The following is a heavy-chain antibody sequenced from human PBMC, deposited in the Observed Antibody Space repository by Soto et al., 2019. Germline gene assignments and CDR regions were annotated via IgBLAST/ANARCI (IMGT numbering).Heavy chain of an antibody. V-gene: IGHV3-23*01. Sequence: HPGGSLRLSCAASGFTFSSYAMSWVRQAPGKGLEWVSAISGSGGSTYYADSVKGRFTISRDNSKNTLYLQMNSLRAEDTAVYYCARDLWEIAAAGPPEFDYWGQGILVPVSS. CDR2: ISGSGGST. CDR1: GFTFSSYA. D-gene: IGHD6-13*01. J-gene: IGHJ4*02. CDR3: ARDLWEIAAAGPPEFDY.